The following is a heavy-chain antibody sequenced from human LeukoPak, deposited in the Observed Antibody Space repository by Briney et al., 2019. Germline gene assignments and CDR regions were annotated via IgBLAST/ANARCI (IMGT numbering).Heavy chain of an antibody. V-gene: IGHV4-39*01. CDR1: GGSIRSSSYY. D-gene: IGHD3-10*01. Sequence: SETLSLTCSVSGGSIRSSSYYWGWIRQPPGKGLEWIGNIFYSGSTYYNPSLRSRVTISIDTSKNQFSLKLSSVTAADTAVYYCAGSGGLSNQGAVFDYWGQGTLVTVSS. CDR3: AGSGGLSNQGAVFDY. J-gene: IGHJ4*02. CDR2: IFYSGST.